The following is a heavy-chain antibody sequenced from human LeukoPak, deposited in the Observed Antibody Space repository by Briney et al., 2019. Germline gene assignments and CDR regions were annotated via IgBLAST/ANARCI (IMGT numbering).Heavy chain of an antibody. D-gene: IGHD5-18*01. J-gene: IGHJ4*02. Sequence: WVRQAPGKGLEWISAISASGASTFYADSVKGRFTISRDNAKNTVSLQLNSLRAEDTAIYYCAKTYRDYFDYWGRGTLVTVSS. CDR2: ISASGAST. CDR3: AKTYRDYFDY. V-gene: IGHV3-23*01.